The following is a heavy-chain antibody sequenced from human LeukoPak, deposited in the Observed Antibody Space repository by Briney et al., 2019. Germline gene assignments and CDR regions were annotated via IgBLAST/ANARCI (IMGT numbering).Heavy chain of an antibody. CDR1: GGSISSGSYY. Sequence: TSETLSLTCTVSGGSISSGSYYWSWTRQPAGKGLEWIGRIYTSGSTNYNPSLKSRVTISVDTSKNQFSLKLSSVTAADTAVYYCARTHGVSGYQLHPRGFDPWGQGTLVTVSS. V-gene: IGHV4-61*02. CDR2: IYTSGST. J-gene: IGHJ5*02. D-gene: IGHD2-2*01. CDR3: ARTHGVSGYQLHPRGFDP.